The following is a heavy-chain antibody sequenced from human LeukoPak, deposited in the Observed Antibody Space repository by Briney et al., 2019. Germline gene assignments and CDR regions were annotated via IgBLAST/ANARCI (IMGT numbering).Heavy chain of an antibody. J-gene: IGHJ4*02. V-gene: IGHV3-7*01. CDR1: EFTFSSYW. D-gene: IGHD2/OR15-2a*01. CDR3: ARGQTTFEF. CDR2: IKQDGSQE. Sequence: GGSLRLSCAASEFTFSSYWMRWVRQAPGKGLEWVAHIKQDGSQEQYVGSVKGRFTISRDNAKNSLYLQMNGLRADDTAVYYCARGQTTFEFWGQGALVTVSS.